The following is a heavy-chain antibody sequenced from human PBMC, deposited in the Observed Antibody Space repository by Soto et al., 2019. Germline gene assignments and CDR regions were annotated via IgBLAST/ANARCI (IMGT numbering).Heavy chain of an antibody. Sequence: QVQLVQSGAEVKEPGASVRLSCKAFGYTFTAYNIHWVRQAPGQGLEWMGWINAGNGNTRSSRKFRGRVIITRDTSATTAYLEVDSLRSEDTAIYYCARVAPSGGSVPRFDPWGQGTLLTVSS. J-gene: IGHJ5*02. CDR1: GYTFTAYN. CDR3: ARVAPSGGSVPRFDP. D-gene: IGHD3-10*01. V-gene: IGHV1-3*01. CDR2: INAGNGNT.